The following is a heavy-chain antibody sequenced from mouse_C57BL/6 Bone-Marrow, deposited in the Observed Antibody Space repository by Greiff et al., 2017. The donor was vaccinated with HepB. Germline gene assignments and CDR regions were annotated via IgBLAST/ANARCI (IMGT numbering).Heavy chain of an antibody. V-gene: IGHV1-52*01. J-gene: IGHJ4*01. D-gene: IGHD2-3*01. CDR2: IDPSDSET. Sequence: QVQLKQPGAELVRPGSSVKLSCKASGYTFTSYWMHWVKQRPIQGLEWIGNIDPSDSETHYNQKFKDKATLTVDKSSSTAYMQLSSLTSEDSAVYYCARWLLPLYAMDYWGQGTSVTVSS. CDR3: ARWLLPLYAMDY. CDR1: GYTFTSYW.